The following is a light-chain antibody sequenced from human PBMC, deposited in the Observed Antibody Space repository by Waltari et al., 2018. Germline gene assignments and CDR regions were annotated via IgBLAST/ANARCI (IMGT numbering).Light chain of an antibody. CDR1: SSDVGGYTY. V-gene: IGLV2-11*01. CDR3: CSFAGSHTYVV. J-gene: IGLJ2*01. Sequence: QSALTQPRSVSGSPGQSVTISCTGTSSDVGGYTYVPWYQQHPGKAPKLMIYDVSKRPSGVPDRFSGSKSGNTASLTISGLQTEDEADYYCCSFAGSHTYVVFGGGTKLTVL. CDR2: DVS.